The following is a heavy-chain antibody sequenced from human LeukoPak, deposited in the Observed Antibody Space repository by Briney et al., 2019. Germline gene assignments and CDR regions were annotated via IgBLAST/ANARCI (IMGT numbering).Heavy chain of an antibody. CDR3: ARAPYSSSWYFDY. CDR2: IYSGGST. V-gene: IGHV3-66*01. CDR1: GFTVRSSY. Sequence: GGSLRLSCAASGFTVRSSYMTWVRQAPGKGLEWVSVIYSGGSTHYAGSVKGRFTISRDNSKNTVYLQMNSLRAEDTAVYHCARAPYSSSWYFDYWGQGTLVTVSS. D-gene: IGHD6-13*01. J-gene: IGHJ4*02.